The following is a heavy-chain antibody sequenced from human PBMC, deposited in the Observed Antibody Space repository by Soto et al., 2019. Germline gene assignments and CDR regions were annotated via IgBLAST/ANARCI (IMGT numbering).Heavy chain of an antibody. J-gene: IGHJ6*02. CDR2: ISAYNGDT. CDR3: ARDNNAPTYYYNGMDV. CDR1: GYTFTSYG. Sequence: QVQLVQSGAEVQGPGASVRVSCKASGYTFTSYGFSWVRQAPGQGVEWMGWISAYNGDTNYAQKFQGRVTMTTDTATSTAYMELRSLTSYDTAVYYCARDNNAPTYYYNGMDVWGQGTTVTVSS. D-gene: IGHD2-8*01. V-gene: IGHV1-18*01.